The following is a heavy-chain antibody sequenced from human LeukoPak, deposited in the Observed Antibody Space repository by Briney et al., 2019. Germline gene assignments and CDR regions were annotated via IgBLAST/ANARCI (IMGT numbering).Heavy chain of an antibody. CDR3: ARDLPGYGPIDAFDI. Sequence: SVKVSCKASGGTFSSYAISWVRQAPGQGLEWMGGIIPIFGTANYAQKFQGRVTITADESTSTAYMELSSLRSEDTAVYYCARDLPGYGPIDAFDIWGQGTMVTVSS. J-gene: IGHJ3*02. D-gene: IGHD5-18*01. CDR2: IIPIFGTA. CDR1: GGTFSSYA. V-gene: IGHV1-69*13.